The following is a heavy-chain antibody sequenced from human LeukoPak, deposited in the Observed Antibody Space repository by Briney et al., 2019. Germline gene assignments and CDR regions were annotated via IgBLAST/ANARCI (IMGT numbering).Heavy chain of an antibody. CDR3: ARHLDDIVGPLDV. Sequence: GESLRISCKGSGYTFTNYWIGWVRQMPGKGLDWMGIIYPGDSDTTYSPYFQGQVTISADKSISTAYLQWSSLKASDSAMYYCARHLDDIVGPLDVWGKGTTVSVSS. J-gene: IGHJ6*04. CDR2: IYPGDSDT. V-gene: IGHV5-51*01. D-gene: IGHD2-15*01. CDR1: GYTFTNYW.